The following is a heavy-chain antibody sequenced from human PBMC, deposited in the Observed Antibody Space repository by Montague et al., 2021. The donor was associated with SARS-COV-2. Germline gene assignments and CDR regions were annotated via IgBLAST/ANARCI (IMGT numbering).Heavy chain of an antibody. J-gene: IGHJ5*01. CDR2: IYYSGST. D-gene: IGHD2-15*01. V-gene: IGHV4-39*01. CDR1: GGSISSSSYY. Sequence: SETRSLTCTVSGGSISSSSYYWGWIRQPPGKGLEWIGSIYYSGSTYYNPSLKGRVTISVDTSKNQFSLKLSSVTAADTAVYYCARHKRPIYCSGGSCYSKGGWFDSWGQGTLVTVSS. CDR3: ARHKRPIYCSGGSCYSKGGWFDS.